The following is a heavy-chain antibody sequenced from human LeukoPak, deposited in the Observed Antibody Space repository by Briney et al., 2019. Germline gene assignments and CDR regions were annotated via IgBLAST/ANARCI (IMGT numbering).Heavy chain of an antibody. CDR3: ARGWFGELFNLDY. D-gene: IGHD3-10*01. J-gene: IGHJ4*02. Sequence: SETLSLTCTVSGYSISSGYYWGWIRQPPGKGLEWIGSIYYSGGTYYNPSLKSRVTISVDTSKNQFSLKLSSVTAADTAVYYCARGWFGELFNLDYWGQGTLITVSS. V-gene: IGHV4-38-2*02. CDR1: GYSISSGYY. CDR2: IYYSGGT.